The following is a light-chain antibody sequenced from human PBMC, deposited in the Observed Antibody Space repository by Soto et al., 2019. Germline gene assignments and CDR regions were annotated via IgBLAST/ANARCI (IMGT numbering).Light chain of an antibody. J-gene: IGKJ5*01. CDR2: SAS. CDR1: QAISVY. Sequence: DIQMTQSPSSLSASVGDRVTITCRASQAISVYLAWYQQKPGKVPKLLIYSASTLQSGVPSRFSGSGSGTDFTLTISILQPEDVATYFCQKFNTDPLTFGQGTRLDIK. V-gene: IGKV1-27*01. CDR3: QKFNTDPLT.